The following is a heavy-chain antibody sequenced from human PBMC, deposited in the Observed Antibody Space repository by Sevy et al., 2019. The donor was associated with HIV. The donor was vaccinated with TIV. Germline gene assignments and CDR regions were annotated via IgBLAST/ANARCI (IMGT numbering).Heavy chain of an antibody. CDR2: ISGRGGST. CDR3: AKAPPGHCSSGSCPRAYYYYGMDV. Sequence: GGSLRLSCADSGLTLSSYAMNWVRQAPGKGLEWVSAISGRGGSTYYVDSVEGRFTISRDNSKNRRYLQLNSLRAEDTAVYYCAKAPPGHCSSGSCPRAYYYYGMDVWGQGTTVTVSS. CDR1: GLTLSSYA. V-gene: IGHV3-23*01. D-gene: IGHD2-15*01. J-gene: IGHJ6*02.